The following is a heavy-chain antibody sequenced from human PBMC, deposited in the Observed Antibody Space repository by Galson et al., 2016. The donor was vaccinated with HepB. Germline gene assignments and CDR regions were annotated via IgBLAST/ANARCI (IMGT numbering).Heavy chain of an antibody. Sequence: SLRLSCAASGFTFSSYGMHWVRQAPGKGLEWVAFISYDGGNKTYADSVKGRFTISRDNSKKTRYLQMNSLRAEDTAVYYCAKDGRIYCSSASCHDHFHYWGQGTLVTVSS. D-gene: IGHD2-2*01. CDR2: ISYDGGNK. CDR1: GFTFSSYG. CDR3: AKDGRIYCSSASCHDHFHY. V-gene: IGHV3-30*18. J-gene: IGHJ4*02.